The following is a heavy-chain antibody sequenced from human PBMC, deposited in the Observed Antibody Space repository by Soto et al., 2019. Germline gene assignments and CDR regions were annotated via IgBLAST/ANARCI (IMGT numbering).Heavy chain of an antibody. CDR2: IWYDGSNK. CDR3: AREVSTRRQQFDL. J-gene: IGHJ5*02. CDR1: GFTFSSYG. Sequence: GGSLRLSCAASGFTFSSYGMHWVRQAPGKGLEWVAVIWYDGSNKYYADSVKGRFTISRDNSKNTLYLQMNSLRAEDTAVYYCAREVSTRRQQFDLWGQGTLVTVSS. V-gene: IGHV3-33*01. D-gene: IGHD1-1*01.